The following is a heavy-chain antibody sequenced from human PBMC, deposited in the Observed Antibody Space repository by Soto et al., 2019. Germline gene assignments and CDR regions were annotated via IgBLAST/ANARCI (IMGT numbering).Heavy chain of an antibody. J-gene: IGHJ6*02. CDR3: ASGRFLEWLLYPNYYYYYGMDV. CDR1: GGPFSGYY. CDR2: INHSGST. V-gene: IGHV4-34*01. Sequence: SETLSLTCAVYGGPFSGYYWSWIRQPPGKGLEWIGEINHSGSTNYNPSLKSRVTISVDTSKNQFSLKLSSVTAADTAVYYCASGRFLEWLLYPNYYYYYGMDVWGQGTTVTV. D-gene: IGHD3-3*01.